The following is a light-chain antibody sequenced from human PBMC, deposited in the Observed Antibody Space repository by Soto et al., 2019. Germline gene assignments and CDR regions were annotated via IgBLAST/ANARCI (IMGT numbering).Light chain of an antibody. J-gene: IGLJ2*01. V-gene: IGLV1-40*01. Sequence: QSVLTQPPSVTGAPGQRISISCTGSNSSIGAGYDVHWYQQLPGTAPKLLIYGNNSRPSGVPDRFSGSKSGNTASLTISGLQAEDEADYYCSSYTTNNTVIFGGGTKLTVL. CDR2: GNN. CDR3: SSYTTNNTVI. CDR1: NSSIGAGYD.